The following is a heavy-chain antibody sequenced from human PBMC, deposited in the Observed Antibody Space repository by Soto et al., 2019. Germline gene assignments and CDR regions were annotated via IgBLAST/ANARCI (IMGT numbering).Heavy chain of an antibody. CDR3: ARDKRATSTAYGMEI. D-gene: IGHD2-2*01. V-gene: IGHV4-59*01. CDR1: GGSISSYY. CDR2: IYYSGST. J-gene: IGHJ6*02. Sequence: SETLSLTCTVSGGSISSYYWSWIRQPPGKGLEWIGYIYYSGSTTYNPSLKSRVTISVDTSKNQFTLKLSSVTAADTAVYYLARDKRATSTAYGMEIWGQGTTGTVS.